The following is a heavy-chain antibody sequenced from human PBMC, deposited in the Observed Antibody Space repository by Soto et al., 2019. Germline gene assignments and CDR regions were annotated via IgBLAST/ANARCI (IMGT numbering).Heavy chain of an antibody. CDR2: ISGSGYDT. D-gene: IGHD3-16*01. J-gene: IGHJ4*02. CDR1: GFTFSSYA. Sequence: EVQLLESGGHLVQPGGSLRLSCAASGFTFSSYAMSWVRQAPGKGLEWGSAISGSGYDTFYADSVKGRITISRDNSKNTLLLQMNSLRGEDTDIYYCAKDRGGRLGGFDYWGQGTLVTVSS. CDR3: AKDRGGRLGGFDY. V-gene: IGHV3-23*01.